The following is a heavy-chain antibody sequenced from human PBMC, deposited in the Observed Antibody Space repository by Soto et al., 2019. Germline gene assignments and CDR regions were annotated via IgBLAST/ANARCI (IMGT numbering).Heavy chain of an antibody. CDR1: GFTFXSYA. Sequence: GGSLRLSCGASGFTFXSYAMSWVRQAPGKGLEWVSAISGSGGSTYYADSVKGRFTISRDNSKNTLYLQMNSLRAEDTAVYYCAKDPMDTAMSHYMDVWGKGTTLTVSS. D-gene: IGHD5-18*01. CDR2: ISGSGGST. J-gene: IGHJ6*03. V-gene: IGHV3-23*01. CDR3: AKDPMDTAMSHYMDV.